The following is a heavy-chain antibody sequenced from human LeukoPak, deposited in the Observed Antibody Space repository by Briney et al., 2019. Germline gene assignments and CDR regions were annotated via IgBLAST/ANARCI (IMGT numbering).Heavy chain of an antibody. D-gene: IGHD6-13*01. J-gene: IGHJ1*01. V-gene: IGHV1-46*01. CDR1: GYTFTSYY. Sequence: ASVKVSCKASGYTFTSYYMHWVRQAPGQGLEWMGIINPSGGSTSYAQKFQGRVTMTRDTSTSTVYMELSSLRSEDTAVYYCAKDPAAAGTAEYFQHWGQGTLVTVSS. CDR2: INPSGGST. CDR3: AKDPAAAGTAEYFQH.